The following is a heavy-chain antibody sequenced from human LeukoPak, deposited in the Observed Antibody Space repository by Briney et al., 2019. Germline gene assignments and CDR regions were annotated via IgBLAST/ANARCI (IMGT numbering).Heavy chain of an antibody. J-gene: IGHJ4*02. CDR2: ISYDGSSK. D-gene: IGHD6-13*01. CDR1: GFTFSYYC. Sequence: GGSLRLSCAASGFTFSYYCMHWVRQAPGKGLEWVAVISYDGSSKYYADSVKGRFTISRDNSKNTLYLQMNSLRAEDTAVYYCAKDGLAAAGWFDYWGQGTLVTVSS. V-gene: IGHV3-30*18. CDR3: AKDGLAAAGWFDY.